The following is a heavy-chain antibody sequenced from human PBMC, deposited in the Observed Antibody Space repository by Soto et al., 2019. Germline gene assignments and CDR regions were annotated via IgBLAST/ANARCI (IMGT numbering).Heavy chain of an antibody. J-gene: IGHJ4*02. D-gene: IGHD3-22*01. CDR3: ARTLTYYYDSSGYYPGHFDY. Sequence: SETLSLTCTVSGGSISSGGYYWSWIRQHPGKGLEWIGYIYYSGSTYYNPSLKSRVTISVDTSKNQFSLKLSSVTAADTAVYYCARTLTYYYDSSGYYPGHFDYWGQGTLVTVSS. V-gene: IGHV4-31*03. CDR2: IYYSGST. CDR1: GGSISSGGYY.